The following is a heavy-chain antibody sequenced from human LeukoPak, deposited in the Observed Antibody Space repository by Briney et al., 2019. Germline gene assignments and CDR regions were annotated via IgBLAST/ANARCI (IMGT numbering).Heavy chain of an antibody. D-gene: IGHD3-10*01. CDR2: INHSGST. CDR1: GGSFSGYY. CDR3: SRDSQGSRIYSVDY. J-gene: IGHJ4*02. Sequence: PSETLSLTCAVYGGSFSGYYWSWIRQPPGKGLEWIGEINHSGSTNYNPSLKSRVTISVDTSKNQFSLKLSSVTAEDTAVYYCSRDSQGSRIYSVDYWGQGTLVTVSS. V-gene: IGHV4-34*01.